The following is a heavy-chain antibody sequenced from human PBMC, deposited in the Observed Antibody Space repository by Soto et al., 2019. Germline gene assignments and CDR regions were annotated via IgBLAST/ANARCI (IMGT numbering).Heavy chain of an antibody. CDR3: ARDVAYKWNDGRWFDP. CDR1: GYTFTSYG. CDR2: ISAYNGNT. Sequence: QVQLVQSGAEVKKPGASVKVSCKASGYTFTSYGISWVRQASGQGLEWMGWISAYNGNTKYAQKLQGRVTMTTDTSTSTAYMELRSLRSDDTAVYYCARDVAYKWNDGRWFDPWGQGTLVTVSS. J-gene: IGHJ5*02. D-gene: IGHD1-1*01. V-gene: IGHV1-18*01.